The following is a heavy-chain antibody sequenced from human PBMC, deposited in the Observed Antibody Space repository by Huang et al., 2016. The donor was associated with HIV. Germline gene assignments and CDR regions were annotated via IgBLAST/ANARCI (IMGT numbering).Heavy chain of an antibody. CDR3: AREMAARPGFDY. CDR1: GGSVSSGSYY. J-gene: IGHJ4*02. CDR2: IEYSGST. D-gene: IGHD6-19*01. V-gene: IGHV4-61*01. Sequence: QVQLQESGPGLVKPSETLSLTCTVSGGSVSSGSYYWSWIRQPPGKGLEWIGDIEYSGSTNYDPALKSRVTISVDTSTNQFSLKLNSVTAADTAVYYCAREMAARPGFDYWGQGTLVTVSS.